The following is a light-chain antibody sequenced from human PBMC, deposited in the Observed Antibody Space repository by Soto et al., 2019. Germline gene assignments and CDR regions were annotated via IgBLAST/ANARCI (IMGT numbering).Light chain of an antibody. Sequence: QSALTQPASVSGSPGQSITISCTGTSSDIGSYNLVSWYQQYPGTAPKLMIYEVTKRPSGVPDRFSGSKSANTASLTVSGLQAEDEADYYCSSYAGNNNVVFGGGTKLTVL. J-gene: IGLJ2*01. CDR2: EVT. CDR1: SSDIGSYNL. V-gene: IGLV2-8*01. CDR3: SSYAGNNNVV.